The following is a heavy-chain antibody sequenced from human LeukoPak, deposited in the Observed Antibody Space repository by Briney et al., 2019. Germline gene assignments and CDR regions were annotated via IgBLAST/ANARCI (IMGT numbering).Heavy chain of an antibody. D-gene: IGHD4-4*01. Sequence: PSETLSLSCAVYGGSFSGYYWTWIRQSPGKGLEWIGEINDSGRTSYKPSLRSRVIISVDTSKNQFSLKLSSVTAADTAVYFCARVEAYSYGSYLFDYWGQERRSASPQ. CDR1: GGSFSGYY. V-gene: IGHV4-34*01. CDR3: ARVEAYSYGSYLFDY. CDR2: INDSGRT. J-gene: IGHJ4*01.